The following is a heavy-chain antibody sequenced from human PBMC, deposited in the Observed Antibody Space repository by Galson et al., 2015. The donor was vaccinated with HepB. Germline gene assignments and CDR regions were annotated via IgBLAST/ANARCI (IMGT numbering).Heavy chain of an antibody. CDR1: GFTFSDSY. D-gene: IGHD4-17*01. V-gene: IGHV3-11*03. J-gene: IGHJ4*02. CDR2: ISSSSSYT. Sequence: SLRLSGAAPGFTFSDSYMGWTRQAPGKGLEWVSYISSSSSYTNYAASVTGRFTISRDNAKNSLYLQMNSLRAEDTAVYYCASWPDYGGGYWGQGTLVTVSS. CDR3: ASWPDYGGGY.